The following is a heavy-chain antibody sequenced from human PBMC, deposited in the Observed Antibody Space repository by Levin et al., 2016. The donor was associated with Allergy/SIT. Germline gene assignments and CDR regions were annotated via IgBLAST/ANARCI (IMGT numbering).Heavy chain of an antibody. Sequence: SGPTLVKPTQTLTLTCSFSGFSLSTPDVGVGWVRQPPGKALEWLALVYWDDLKRYRPSLTSRLTIIKDTSRNQVVLTMTNMDPVDTGTYFCVHLLPGGYCTSWGQGTLVTVSS. V-gene: IGHV2-5*02. CDR1: GFSLSTPDVG. CDR2: VYWDDLK. D-gene: IGHD2-8*01. J-gene: IGHJ4*02. CDR3: VHLLPGGYCTS.